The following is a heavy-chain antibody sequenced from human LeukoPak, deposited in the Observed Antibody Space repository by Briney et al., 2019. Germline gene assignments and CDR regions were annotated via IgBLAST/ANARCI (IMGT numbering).Heavy chain of an antibody. CDR1: GYTFTGYY. V-gene: IGHV1-2*02. CDR3: ARTTVVPAAMS. CDR2: INPNSGGT. Sequence: GASVKVSCTASGYTFTGYYMHWVRQAPGQGLEWMGGINPNSGGTNYAQKFQGRVTMARDTSISTAYMELSRLRSDDTAVYYCARTTVVPAAMSWGQGTLVTVSS. J-gene: IGHJ4*02. D-gene: IGHD2-2*01.